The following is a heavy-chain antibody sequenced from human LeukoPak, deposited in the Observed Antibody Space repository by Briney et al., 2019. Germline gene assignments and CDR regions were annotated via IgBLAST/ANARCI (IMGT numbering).Heavy chain of an antibody. J-gene: IGHJ4*02. CDR3: AKDNRRELRAFDY. Sequence: PGGSLRLSCAASGFTFDDYAMHWVRQAPGKGLEWVSGISWNSGSIGYADSVKGRFTVSRDNAKNSLYLQMNSLRAEDTALYYCAKDNRRELRAFDYWGQGTLVTVSS. CDR1: GFTFDDYA. D-gene: IGHD5-24*01. V-gene: IGHV3-9*01. CDR2: ISWNSGSI.